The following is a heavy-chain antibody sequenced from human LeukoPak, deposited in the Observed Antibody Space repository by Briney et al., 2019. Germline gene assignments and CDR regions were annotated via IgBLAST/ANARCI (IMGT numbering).Heavy chain of an antibody. J-gene: IGHJ4*02. Sequence: GGSLRLSCAASGFTFSSYAMSWVRQAPGKGLEWVSAISGSGGSKYYADSVKGRFTISRDNSKNTLYLQMNSLRAEDTAVYYCARRASSSWLLDYWGQGTLVTVSS. CDR2: ISGSGGSK. CDR1: GFTFSSYA. CDR3: ARRASSSWLLDY. D-gene: IGHD6-13*01. V-gene: IGHV3-23*01.